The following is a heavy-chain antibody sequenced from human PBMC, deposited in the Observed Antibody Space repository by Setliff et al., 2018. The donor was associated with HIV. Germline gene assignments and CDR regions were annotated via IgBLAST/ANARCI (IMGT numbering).Heavy chain of an antibody. D-gene: IGHD2-15*01. J-gene: IGHJ4*02. Sequence: PGGSLRLSCAASGFTFSIYALSWVRQGTGKGLEWVSTISGSGGLIFYADSVRGRFTISRDNSKNTVYLQMNSLRAEDTAVYYCAKHEYCSGKGCYLMNWGQGTLVTVSS. CDR3: AKHEYCSGKGCYLMN. CDR1: GFTFSIYA. CDR2: ISGSGGLI. V-gene: IGHV3-23*01.